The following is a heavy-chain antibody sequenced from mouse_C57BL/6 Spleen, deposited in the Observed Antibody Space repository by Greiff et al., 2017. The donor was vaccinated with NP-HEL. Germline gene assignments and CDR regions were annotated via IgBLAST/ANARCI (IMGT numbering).Heavy chain of an antibody. Sequence: EVKLMESGPGLVKPSPSLSLSCSVTGYSFTSCYYWNWNRQFPGNKLECMGYISYDGSNNYNPSFKNRISITRDTSKNQFFLKLNSVTTEDTATYYGARASSSMDYWGQGTSVTVSS. J-gene: IGHJ4*01. CDR1: GYSFTSCYY. V-gene: IGHV3-6*01. CDR3: ARASSSMDY. CDR2: ISYDGSN.